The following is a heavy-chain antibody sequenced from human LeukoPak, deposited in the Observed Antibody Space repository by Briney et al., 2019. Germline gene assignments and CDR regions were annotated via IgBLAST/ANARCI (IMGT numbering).Heavy chain of an antibody. D-gene: IGHD2-15*01. CDR3: ARSGEGAAGFDY. V-gene: IGHV3-74*01. CDR1: GFTFSSYW. J-gene: IGHJ4*02. CDR2: INGDGTTT. Sequence: GGSLRLSCAASGFTFSSYWMHWVRQAPGEGLVWVSRINGDGTTTTHADSVKGRFTISRDSAKSTLYVQMNSLRVEDTAVYYCARSGEGAAGFDYWGQGTLVTVSS.